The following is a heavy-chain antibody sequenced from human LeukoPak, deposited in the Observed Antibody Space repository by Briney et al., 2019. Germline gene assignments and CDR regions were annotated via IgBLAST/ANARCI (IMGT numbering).Heavy chain of an antibody. V-gene: IGHV4-39*01. J-gene: IGHJ3*02. D-gene: IGHD1-14*01. Sequence: WVRQPPGKGLEWIGSIYYSGSTYYNPSLKSRVTISVDTSKNQFSLKLSSVTAADTAVYYCASGNPTSDAFDIWGQGTMVTVSS. CDR2: IYYSGST. CDR3: ASGNPTSDAFDI.